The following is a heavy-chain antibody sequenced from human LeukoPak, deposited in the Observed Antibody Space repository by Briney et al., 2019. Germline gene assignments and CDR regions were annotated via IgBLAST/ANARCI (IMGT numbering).Heavy chain of an antibody. CDR3: ASFGRGVPAAIPSY. CDR1: GGSFSSYY. J-gene: IGHJ4*02. CDR2: INHNGST. V-gene: IGHV4-34*01. D-gene: IGHD2-2*01. Sequence: SETLSLTCAVYGGSFSSYYWSWIRQPPGKGLEWIGEINHNGSTNYNPFLKSRVTISVDTSKNQFSLKLSSVTAADTAVYYCASFGRGVPAAIPSYWGQGTLVTVSS.